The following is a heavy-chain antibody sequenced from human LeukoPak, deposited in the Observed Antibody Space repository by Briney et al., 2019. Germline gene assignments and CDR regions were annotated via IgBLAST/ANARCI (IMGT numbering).Heavy chain of an antibody. J-gene: IGHJ5*02. Sequence: PSQTLSLTCTVSGASISSDDYYWSWIRQPPGKGLKWIAYTHYSGSSFYNPSLKSRITISVDTSKNQFSLRLSSVTAADTAVYYCARGGRDFWSGSRGWFDPWGQGTLVTVSS. CDR3: ARGGRDFWSGSRGWFDP. D-gene: IGHD3-3*01. CDR2: THYSGSS. V-gene: IGHV4-30-4*01. CDR1: GASISSDDYY.